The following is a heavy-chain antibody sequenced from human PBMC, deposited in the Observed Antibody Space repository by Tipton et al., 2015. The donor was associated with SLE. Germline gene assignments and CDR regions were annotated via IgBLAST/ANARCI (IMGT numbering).Heavy chain of an antibody. Sequence: TLSLTCTVSGGSISSHYWSWIRQPPGKGLEWIGYIYYSGSTNYNPSLKSRVTISVDTSKNQFSLKLSSVTAADTAVYYCARGSSSSSWYPNWFDPWGQGTLVTVSS. J-gene: IGHJ5*02. D-gene: IGHD6-13*01. CDR2: IYYSGST. CDR3: ARGSSSSSWYPNWFDP. CDR1: GGSISSHY. V-gene: IGHV4-59*11.